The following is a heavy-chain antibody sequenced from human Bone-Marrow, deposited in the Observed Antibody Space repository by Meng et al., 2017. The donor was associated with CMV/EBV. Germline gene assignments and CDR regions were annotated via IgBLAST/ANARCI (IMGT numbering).Heavy chain of an antibody. CDR1: GGSISSYY. CDR2: IYTSGST. Sequence: GSLRLSCTVSGGSISSYYWSWIRQPAGKGLEWIGRIYTSGSTNYNPSLKSRVTMSVDTSKNQFSLKLSSVTAEDTAVYYCAKGVTDIVVVPAVDGMDVWGQGTTVTVSS. V-gene: IGHV4-4*07. D-gene: IGHD2-2*01. CDR3: AKGVTDIVVVPAVDGMDV. J-gene: IGHJ6*02.